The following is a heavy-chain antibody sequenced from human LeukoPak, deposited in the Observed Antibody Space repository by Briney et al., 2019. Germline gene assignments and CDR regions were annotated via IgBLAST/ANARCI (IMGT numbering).Heavy chain of an antibody. V-gene: IGHV3-30*18. Sequence: GGSLRLSCAASGFTFSSYGMHWVRQAPGKGLEWVAVTSYDGSNKYYADSVKGRFTISRDNSKNTLYLQMNSLRAEDTAVYYCAKDSDGDYFDYWGQGTLVTVSS. CDR2: TSYDGSNK. CDR1: GFTFSSYG. CDR3: AKDSDGDYFDY. D-gene: IGHD4-17*01. J-gene: IGHJ4*02.